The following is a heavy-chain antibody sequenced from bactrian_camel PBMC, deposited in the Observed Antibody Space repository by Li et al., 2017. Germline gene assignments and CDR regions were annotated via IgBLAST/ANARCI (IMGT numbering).Heavy chain of an antibody. J-gene: IGHJ4*01. D-gene: IGHD6*01. Sequence: HVQLVESGGGSVQAGGSLRLSCTASGITFADSDMGWYCQAPGSECEVLSAINDGTTSYADSVKGRFTISQDNAKNTVYLQMNSLELEDTGVYYCAAIFGLGCPGNWYNPYVWKDWGQGTQVTVS. CDR3: AAIFGLGCPGNWYNPYVWKD. CDR2: INDGTT. CDR1: GITFADSD. V-gene: IGHV3S63*01.